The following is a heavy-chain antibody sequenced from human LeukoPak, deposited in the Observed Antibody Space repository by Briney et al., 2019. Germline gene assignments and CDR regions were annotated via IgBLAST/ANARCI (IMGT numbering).Heavy chain of an antibody. Sequence: SETLSLTCTVSGGSISSGSYYWSWIRQPAGKGLEWIGRIYTSGSTNYNPSLKSRVTISVDTSKNQFSLKLSSVTAADTAVYYCARGSGSYYNVGYFDYWGQGTLVTVSS. CDR3: ARGSGSYYNVGYFDY. D-gene: IGHD3-10*01. CDR2: IYTSGST. CDR1: GGSISSGSYY. J-gene: IGHJ4*02. V-gene: IGHV4-61*02.